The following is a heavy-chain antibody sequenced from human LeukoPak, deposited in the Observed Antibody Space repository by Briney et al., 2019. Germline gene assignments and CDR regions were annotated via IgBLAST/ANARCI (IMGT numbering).Heavy chain of an antibody. CDR3: TRDDTVTTRVGFID. V-gene: IGHV3-7*01. CDR1: GFSFRSYW. Sequence: PGGCHRLSRAASGFSFRSYWMSWVRQAPGKGREGVANIKQDGSEKYYVDSVKGRFTISRDNTKNSLYLQMNSLRAEDTAVYYCTRDDTVTTRVGFIDWGQGTLVTVSS. CDR2: IKQDGSEK. J-gene: IGHJ4*02. D-gene: IGHD4-17*01.